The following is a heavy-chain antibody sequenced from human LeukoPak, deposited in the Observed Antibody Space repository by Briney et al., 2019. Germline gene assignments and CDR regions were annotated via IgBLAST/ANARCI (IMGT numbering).Heavy chain of an antibody. CDR3: ARGATDYYDSSGYYIDDAFDI. CDR1: GFTFSSYW. CDR2: IKQDGSEK. D-gene: IGHD3-22*01. Sequence: PGGSLRLSCAASGFTFSSYWMSWVRQAPGKGLEWVANIKQDGSEKYYVDSVKGRFTIHRDNAKNSLYLQMNSLRAEDTAVYYCARGATDYYDSSGYYIDDAFDIWGQGTMVTVSS. V-gene: IGHV3-7*04. J-gene: IGHJ3*02.